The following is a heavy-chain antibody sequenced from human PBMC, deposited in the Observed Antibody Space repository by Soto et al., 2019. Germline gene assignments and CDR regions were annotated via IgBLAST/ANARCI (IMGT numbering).Heavy chain of an antibody. CDR3: ARLGHPGH. J-gene: IGHJ4*02. CDR2: VIPILGTA. CDR1: GGSLRNSV. Sequence: QVQLVQSGAEVKKPGSSVKVSCTASGGSLRNSVISWVRQAPALRLEWMGGVIPILGTANYAQKFQGRVTMTADEATSTAYMDLSSLSPDDTAVYYCARLGHPGHWGPGTLVIVSS. V-gene: IGHV1-69*01.